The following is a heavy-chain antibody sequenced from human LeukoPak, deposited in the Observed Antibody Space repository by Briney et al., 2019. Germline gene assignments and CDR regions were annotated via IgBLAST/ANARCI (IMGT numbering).Heavy chain of an antibody. D-gene: IGHD2-21*02. J-gene: IGHJ4*02. CDR1: GGSFSGYY. Sequence: SETLSLTSAVYGGSFSGYYWTWIRQPPGKGLEWIGEINHSGGTNYNPSLKSRVTISVDTSKNQFSLKLSSVTAADTAVYYCARGHPLLDYWGQGTLVTVSS. CDR2: INHSGGT. CDR3: ARGHPLLDY. V-gene: IGHV4-34*01.